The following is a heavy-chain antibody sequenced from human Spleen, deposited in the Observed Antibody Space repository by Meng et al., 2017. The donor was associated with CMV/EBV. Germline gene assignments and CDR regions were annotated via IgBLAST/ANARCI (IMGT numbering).Heavy chain of an antibody. CDR3: ARALSSPHGMDV. V-gene: IGHV3-23*03. CDR2: VYSGGSTT. CDR1: GFTFSSYA. Sequence: GESLKISCAASGFTFSSYATCWRRQTPGQGLELVSVVYSGGSTTYYADSVKGRFTISRDNAKNSLYLQMNSLRAEDTAVYYCARALSSPHGMDVWGQGTTVTVSS. J-gene: IGHJ6*02.